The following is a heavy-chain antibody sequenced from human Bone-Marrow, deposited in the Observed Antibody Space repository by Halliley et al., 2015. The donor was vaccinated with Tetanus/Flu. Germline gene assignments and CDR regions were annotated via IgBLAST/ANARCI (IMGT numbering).Heavy chain of an antibody. CDR1: GGSISGYY. Sequence: LRLSCTVSGGSISGYYWSWILQPPGKGVEWVGYVSPHDITRYSPSLKSRISLTKDTSNNRFSLRLSVATAADTAVYFCAGPYSGPCFARVVAPVGQGPLVTVPS. J-gene: IGHJ5*02. V-gene: IGHV4-59*08. CDR2: VSPHDIT. CDR3: AGPYSGPCFARVVAP. D-gene: IGHD2-15*01.